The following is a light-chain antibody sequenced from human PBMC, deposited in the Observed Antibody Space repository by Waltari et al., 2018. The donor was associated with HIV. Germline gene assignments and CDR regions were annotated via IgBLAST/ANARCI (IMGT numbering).Light chain of an antibody. CDR1: RSDVGTYSL. J-gene: IGLJ2*01. Sequence: QSALTQPASVSGSPGQSITISCTGSRSDVGTYSLVSWSPHHPGKAPKPIIYEGNKRPSGVSNRFSGSKSGNTASLTISGLQAEDEADYYCSSYTSFSTVLFGGGTKLTVL. CDR2: EGN. CDR3: SSYTSFSTVL. V-gene: IGLV2-23*03.